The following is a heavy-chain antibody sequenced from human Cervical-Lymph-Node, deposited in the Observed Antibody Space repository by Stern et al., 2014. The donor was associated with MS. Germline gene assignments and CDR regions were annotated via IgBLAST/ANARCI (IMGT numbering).Heavy chain of an antibody. CDR1: GYSFTGYY. Sequence: QVQLVQSGAEVKKPGASLKVSCKTSGYSFTGYYLQWVRQAPGQGLEWMGRIHPNSGGTNYVQKFQGRVTVTRDTSIGTVYMELNSLRFDDTAVYYCATDSAAAGTEYWGQGTQVTVSS. CDR3: ATDSAAAGTEY. CDR2: IHPNSGGT. D-gene: IGHD6-13*01. J-gene: IGHJ4*02. V-gene: IGHV1-2*06.